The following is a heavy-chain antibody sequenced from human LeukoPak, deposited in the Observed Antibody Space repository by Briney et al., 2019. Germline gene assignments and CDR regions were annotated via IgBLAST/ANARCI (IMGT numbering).Heavy chain of an antibody. CDR1: GGSISSSNW. CDR3: ARDSALAQAVMFDY. CDR2: IYHSGST. V-gene: IGHV4-4*02. J-gene: IGHJ4*02. Sequence: SETLSLTCAVSGGSISSSNWWSWVRPPPGKGLERIGEIYHSGSTNYNPSLKSRVTISVVTSKNQFSLKLRSVTAADTAVYYCARDSALAQAVMFDYWGQGTLVTVSS. D-gene: IGHD6-19*01.